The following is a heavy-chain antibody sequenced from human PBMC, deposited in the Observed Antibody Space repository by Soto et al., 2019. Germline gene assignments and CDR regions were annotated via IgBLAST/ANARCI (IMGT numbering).Heavy chain of an antibody. Sequence: ASVKVSCKASGGTFSSYTISWVRQAPGQGLEWMGRIIPILGIANYAQKFQGRVTITADKSTSTAYMELSSLRSEDTAVYYCARIGYCSGGSCYEGAFDIWGQGTMVTVSS. D-gene: IGHD2-15*01. V-gene: IGHV1-69*02. J-gene: IGHJ3*02. CDR1: GGTFSSYT. CDR2: IIPILGIA. CDR3: ARIGYCSGGSCYEGAFDI.